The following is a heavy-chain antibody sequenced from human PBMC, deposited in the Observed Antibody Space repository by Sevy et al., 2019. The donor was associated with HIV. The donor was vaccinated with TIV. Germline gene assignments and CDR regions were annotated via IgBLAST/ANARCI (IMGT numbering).Heavy chain of an antibody. D-gene: IGHD4-17*01. CDR1: HYTFSSYT. CDR3: ARDQHDYGGNLRTGWFDP. V-gene: IGHV3-30-3*01. Sequence: GGSLRLSCAASHYTFSSYTMHWVHQAPGKGLEWVALISYDGSNKNYADSVKGRFTISRDNSKNTLYLQMNSLRAEDTAVYYCARDQHDYGGNLRTGWFDPWGQGTLVTVSS. J-gene: IGHJ5*02. CDR2: ISYDGSNK.